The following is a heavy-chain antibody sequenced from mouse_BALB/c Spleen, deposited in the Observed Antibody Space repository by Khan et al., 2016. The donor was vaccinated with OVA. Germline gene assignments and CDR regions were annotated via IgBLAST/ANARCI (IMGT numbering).Heavy chain of an antibody. Sequence: EVELVESGPGLVKPSQSLSLTCTVTGYSITTDYAWNWIRQFPGNKLEWMGYISYSGNTKYNPSLKSRISITRDTSKNQFFLQLNSVTTEDTATXYCARGYYYGYYFDYWGQGTTLTVSS. CDR1: GYSITTDYA. V-gene: IGHV3-2*02. CDR3: ARGYYYGYYFDY. J-gene: IGHJ2*01. D-gene: IGHD1-1*01. CDR2: ISYSGNT.